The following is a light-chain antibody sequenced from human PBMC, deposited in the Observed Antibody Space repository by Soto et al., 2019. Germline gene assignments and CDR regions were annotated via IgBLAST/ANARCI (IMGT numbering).Light chain of an antibody. V-gene: IGKV3-20*01. CDR2: GAS. J-gene: IGKJ2*01. CDR3: QQYGGSPI. Sequence: EIVLTQSPGTLSLSPGERATLSCRASQSVSRSYLAWYQQKPGQAPRLLIYGASSRATGVPDRFSGSGSGTDFTLTISRLEPEDVAVYYCQQYGGSPIFGQGTKLEI. CDR1: QSVSRSY.